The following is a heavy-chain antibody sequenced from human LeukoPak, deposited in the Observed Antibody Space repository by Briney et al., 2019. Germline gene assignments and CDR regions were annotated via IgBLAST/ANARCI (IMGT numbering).Heavy chain of an antibody. V-gene: IGHV3-21*01. CDR1: GFTFSSYS. J-gene: IGHJ4*02. Sequence: KPGGSLRLSCAASGFTFSSYSMNWVRQAPGKGLEWVSSISSSSRYIYYADSMKGRFTISRDNSKNTLYLQMNSLRAEDTAVYYCAKTPPTKAAALDYWGQGTLVTVSS. CDR2: ISSSSRYI. CDR3: AKTPPTKAAALDY. D-gene: IGHD6-13*01.